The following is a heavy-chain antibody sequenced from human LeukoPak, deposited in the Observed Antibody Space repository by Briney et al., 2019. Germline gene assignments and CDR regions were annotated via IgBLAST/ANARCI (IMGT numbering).Heavy chain of an antibody. D-gene: IGHD3-22*01. V-gene: IGHV4-30-2*01. CDR2: IYHSGST. J-gene: IGHJ1*01. Sequence: SETLSLTCAVSGGSISRGGYSWSWIRQPPGKGLEWIGYIYHSGSTYYNPSLKSRVTISVDRSKNQFSLKLSSVTAADTAVYYCASSSGYYLYFQHWGQGTLVTVSS. CDR3: ASSSGYYLYFQH. CDR1: GGSISRGGYS.